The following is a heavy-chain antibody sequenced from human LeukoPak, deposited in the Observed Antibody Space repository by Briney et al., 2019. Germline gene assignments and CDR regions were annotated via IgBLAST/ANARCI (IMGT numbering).Heavy chain of an antibody. CDR1: GFTFSSYA. CDR3: ARGVQGFDY. Sequence: GGSLRLSCAASGFTFSSYAMSWVRQAPGKGLEWVSTMSGSGGSTYYADSVKGRFTISRDNSKNTLYLQMNTLRAEDTAVYYCARGVQGFDYWGQGTLVTVSS. J-gene: IGHJ4*02. CDR2: MSGSGGST. V-gene: IGHV3-23*01.